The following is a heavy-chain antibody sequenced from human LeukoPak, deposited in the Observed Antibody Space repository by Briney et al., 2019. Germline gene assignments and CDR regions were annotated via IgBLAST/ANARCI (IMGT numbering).Heavy chain of an antibody. V-gene: IGHV3-21*05. J-gene: IGHJ4*02. CDR2: VKSGNYDI. CDR3: ARETGSAVGSTDFDY. Sequence: GGSLRLSCAASGFTFNTYSMNWVRQAPGKGLEWLSYVKSGNYDIQYADSVKGRFTISRDNSKNTLYLQMNSLRAEDTAVYYCARETGSAVGSTDFDYWGQGTLVTVSS. D-gene: IGHD4-17*01. CDR1: GFTFNTYS.